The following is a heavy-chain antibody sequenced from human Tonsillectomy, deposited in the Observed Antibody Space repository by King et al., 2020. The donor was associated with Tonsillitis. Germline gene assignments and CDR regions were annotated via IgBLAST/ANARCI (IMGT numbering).Heavy chain of an antibody. J-gene: IGHJ3*02. CDR3: ARAMNPYNGSLHYDAFYM. Sequence: MTWVRQAPGKGLEWVANIKQDGSVTSYVDSVRGRFTISRDNAKTAGYLQMDSLRADDTAVYFCARAMNPYNGSLHYDAFYMWVKVTMVTVSS. V-gene: IGHV3-7*03. D-gene: IGHD3-22*01. CDR2: IKQDGSVT.